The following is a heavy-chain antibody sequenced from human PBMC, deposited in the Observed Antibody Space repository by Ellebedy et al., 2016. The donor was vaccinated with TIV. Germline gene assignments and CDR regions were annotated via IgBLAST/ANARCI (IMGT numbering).Heavy chain of an antibody. Sequence: AASVKVSCKVSGYTLTELSMHWVRQAPGKGLEWMGGFDPEDGETIYAQKFQGRVTMTTDTSTSTAYMELRSLRSDDTAVYYCARDHELPYYFDYWGQGTLVTVSS. CDR2: FDPEDGET. J-gene: IGHJ4*02. CDR3: ARDHELPYYFDY. CDR1: GYTLTELS. V-gene: IGHV1-24*01. D-gene: IGHD1-26*01.